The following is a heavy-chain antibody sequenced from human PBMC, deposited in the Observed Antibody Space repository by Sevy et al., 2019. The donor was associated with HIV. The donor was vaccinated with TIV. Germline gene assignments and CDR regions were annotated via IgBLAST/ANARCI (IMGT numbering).Heavy chain of an antibody. CDR1: GGSISGYY. CDR3: AGTHVIMITSGGVIALRQFDF. V-gene: IGHV4-59*01. J-gene: IGHJ4*02. Sequence: SETLSLTCTVSGGSISGYYWSWIRQPPGKGLEWIGYIYYSGGTNYNPSLKNRVTMSVDTSKNQFSLKMSSVTAADTAVYYCAGTHVIMITSGGVIALRQFDFWGQGTLVTVSS. CDR2: IYYSGGT. D-gene: IGHD3-16*02.